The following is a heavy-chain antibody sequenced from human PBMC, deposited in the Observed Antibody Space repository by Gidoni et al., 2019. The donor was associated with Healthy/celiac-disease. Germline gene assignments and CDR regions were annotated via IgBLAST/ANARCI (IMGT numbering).Heavy chain of an antibody. V-gene: IGHV4-4*02. D-gene: IGHD3-10*01. CDR1: GGSIRSSNW. J-gene: IGHJ6*02. CDR2: IYHSGST. CDR3: ARSRGDYYGTLYYYGMDV. Sequence: QVQLQESGPGLVKPSGTLSLTCAVSGGSIRSSNWWSWVRQPPGKGLEWIGEIYHSGSTNYNPSLKSRVTISVDKSKNQFSLKLSSVTAADTAVYYCARSRGDYYGTLYYYGMDVWGQGTTVTVSS.